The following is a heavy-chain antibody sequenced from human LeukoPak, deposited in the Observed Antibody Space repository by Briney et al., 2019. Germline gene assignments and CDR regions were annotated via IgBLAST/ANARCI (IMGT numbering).Heavy chain of an antibody. CDR1: GFTFTTYA. D-gene: IGHD1-1*01. J-gene: IGHJ3*01. Sequence: GGSLRLSCTASGFTFTTYAMSWVRQAPGKGLEWVSTISGNGGRTYYEDSVKGRFTISRDNSKNTLYLQVSSLRAEDTAMYYCANDGTGVHVWTPEAFDLRGPGTMDIVSS. CDR2: ISGNGGRT. V-gene: IGHV3-23*01. CDR3: ANDGTGVHVWTPEAFDL.